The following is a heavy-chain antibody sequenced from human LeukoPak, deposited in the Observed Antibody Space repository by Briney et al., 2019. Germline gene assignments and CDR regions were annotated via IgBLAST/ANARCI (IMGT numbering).Heavy chain of an antibody. J-gene: IGHJ4*02. Sequence: SETLSLTCAVYGGSFSGYYWSWIRQPPGKGLEWIGEINHSGSTNYNPSLKSRVTISVETSKNQFSLKLSSVTAADTAVYYWARDRYVTTFAFWGQGTRVTVSS. V-gene: IGHV4-34*01. D-gene: IGHD2/OR15-2a*01. CDR3: ARDRYVTTFAF. CDR2: INHSGST. CDR1: GGSFSGYY.